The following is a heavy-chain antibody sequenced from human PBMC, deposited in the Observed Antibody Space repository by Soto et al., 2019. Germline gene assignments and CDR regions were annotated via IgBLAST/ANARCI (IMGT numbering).Heavy chain of an antibody. Sequence: EVQLVESGGGLVQPGGSLRLSCAASGHTISSYWMHWVRQAPGKGLVWVARISNDGSNTNYADSVRGRFTISRDNAKSTLYLQMNSLRDEDTAVYYCPRHSVLYGLDVWGQGTTVVVSS. CDR2: ISNDGSNT. CDR1: GHTISSYW. CDR3: PRHSVLYGLDV. J-gene: IGHJ6*02. V-gene: IGHV3-74*01.